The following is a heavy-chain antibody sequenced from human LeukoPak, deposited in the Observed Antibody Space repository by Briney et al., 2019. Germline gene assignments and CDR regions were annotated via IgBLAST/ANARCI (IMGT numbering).Heavy chain of an antibody. J-gene: IGHJ4*02. V-gene: IGHV1-18*01. Sequence: GASVKVSCKASGYTFTSYGISWVRQAPGQGLEWMGWISAYNGNTNYAQKLQGRVTMTTDTSTSTAYMELRSLRSDDTAVYYCAFAIDYYDSSGYHYWGQGTLVTVSS. CDR3: AFAIDYYDSSGYHY. D-gene: IGHD3-22*01. CDR1: GYTFTSYG. CDR2: ISAYNGNT.